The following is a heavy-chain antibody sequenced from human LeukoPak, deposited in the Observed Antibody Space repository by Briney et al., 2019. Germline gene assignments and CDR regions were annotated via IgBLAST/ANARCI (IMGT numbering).Heavy chain of an antibody. CDR3: ATTSVDYYDSSGYYYGDAFDI. Sequence: GESLKISCKGSRSNFNIYRIGWVRQMPGKGLEWMGIIYPGDSDTRYSPSFQGQVTISADKSISTAYLQWSSLKASDTAMYYCATTSVDYYDSSGYYYGDAFDIWGQGTMVTVSS. V-gene: IGHV5-51*01. D-gene: IGHD3-22*01. J-gene: IGHJ3*02. CDR1: RSNFNIYR. CDR2: IYPGDSDT.